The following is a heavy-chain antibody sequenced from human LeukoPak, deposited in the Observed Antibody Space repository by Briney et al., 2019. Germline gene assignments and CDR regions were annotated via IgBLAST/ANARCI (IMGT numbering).Heavy chain of an antibody. CDR1: GYSFTSYW. D-gene: IGHD3-9*01. J-gene: IGHJ4*02. V-gene: IGHV5-51*01. Sequence: GESLKISCKGSGYSFTSYWIGWARQMPGKGLEWMGIIYPGDSDTRYSPSFQGQVTISADKSISTAYLQWSSLKASDTAMYYCARHFPYYDILTGYLPPYYFDYWGQGTLVTVSS. CDR2: IYPGDSDT. CDR3: ARHFPYYDILTGYLPPYYFDY.